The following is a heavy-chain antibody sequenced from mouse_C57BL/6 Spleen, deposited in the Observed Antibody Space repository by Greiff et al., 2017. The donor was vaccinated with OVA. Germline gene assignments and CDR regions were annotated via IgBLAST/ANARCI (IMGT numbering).Heavy chain of an antibody. Sequence: EVMLVESGGGLVQPGGSMKLSCVASGFTFSNYWMNWVRQSPEKGLEWVAQIRLKSDNYATHYAESVKGRFTISRDDSKSSVYLQMNNLRAEDTGIYYCTVPLVTTWDYWGQGTTLTVSS. J-gene: IGHJ2*01. CDR1: GFTFSNYW. CDR3: TVPLVTTWDY. V-gene: IGHV6-3*01. D-gene: IGHD2-5*01. CDR2: IRLKSDNYAT.